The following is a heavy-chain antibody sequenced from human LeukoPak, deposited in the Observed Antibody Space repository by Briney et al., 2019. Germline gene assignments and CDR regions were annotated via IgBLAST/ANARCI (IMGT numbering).Heavy chain of an antibody. V-gene: IGHV4-59*01. CDR2: IYYSGST. CDR3: ARASPYYYDSGESRFDY. D-gene: IGHD3-10*01. Sequence: PSETLSLTYTVSGGSISSYYWSWIRQPPGKGLEWIGYIYYSGSTNYNPSLKSRVTISVDTSKNQFSLKLSSVTAADTAVYYCARASPYYYDSGESRFDYWGQETLVSVSS. CDR1: GGSISSYY. J-gene: IGHJ4*02.